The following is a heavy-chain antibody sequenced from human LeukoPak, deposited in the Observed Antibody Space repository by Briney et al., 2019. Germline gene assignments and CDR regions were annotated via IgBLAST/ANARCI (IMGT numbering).Heavy chain of an antibody. J-gene: IGHJ6*03. V-gene: IGHV1-24*01. D-gene: IGHD5-12*01. CDR3: ATASGYDYDYYYMDV. Sequence: GASVKVSCKVSGYTLTELSMHWVRQAPGKGLEWMGGFDPEDGETIYAQKFQGRVTMTEDTSTDTAYMELSRLRSEDTAVYYCATASGYDYDYYYMDVWGKGTTVTVSS. CDR1: GYTLTELS. CDR2: FDPEDGET.